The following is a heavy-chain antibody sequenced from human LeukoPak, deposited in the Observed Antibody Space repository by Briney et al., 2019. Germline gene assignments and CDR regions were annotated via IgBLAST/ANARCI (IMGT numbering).Heavy chain of an antibody. D-gene: IGHD1-26*01. CDR1: GFTFSNYW. CDR3: AREMGGSYGGHFDY. CDR2: IKQDGSEK. Sequence: PGGSLRLSCAASGFTFSNYWMSWVRQAPGKGLEWVANIKQDGSEKYYVDSVKGRFTISRDNAKNSVYLQMNSLRAEDTAVYYCAREMGGSYGGHFDYWGQGTLVTVSS. J-gene: IGHJ4*02. V-gene: IGHV3-7*01.